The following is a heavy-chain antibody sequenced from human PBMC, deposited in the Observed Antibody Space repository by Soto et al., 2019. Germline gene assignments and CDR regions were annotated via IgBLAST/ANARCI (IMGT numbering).Heavy chain of an antibody. CDR3: ARDLGGHTQEVFSHYYGMDV. Sequence: SVKVSCKASGDTFSGYVINWVRQAPGQGLELMGGIVPIFGTPNYAQKFQGRVTITADKSANTGYMELSSLRSDDTAVYYCARDLGGHTQEVFSHYYGMDVWGQGTTVTVYS. CDR1: GDTFSGYV. CDR2: IVPIFGTP. V-gene: IGHV1-69*06. D-gene: IGHD3-3*01. J-gene: IGHJ6*02.